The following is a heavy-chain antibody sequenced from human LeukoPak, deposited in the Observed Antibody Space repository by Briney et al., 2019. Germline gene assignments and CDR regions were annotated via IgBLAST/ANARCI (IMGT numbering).Heavy chain of an antibody. CDR2: IYSDNT. CDR3: ARRAGAYSHPYGY. D-gene: IGHD4/OR15-4a*01. Sequence: GGSLRLSCTVSGFTVSSNSMSWVCQAPGKGLEWVSFIYSDNTHYSDSVKGRFTISRDNSKNTLYLQMNSLRAEDTAVYYCARRAGAYSHPYGYWGQGTLVTVSS. CDR1: GFTVSSNS. J-gene: IGHJ4*02. V-gene: IGHV3-53*01.